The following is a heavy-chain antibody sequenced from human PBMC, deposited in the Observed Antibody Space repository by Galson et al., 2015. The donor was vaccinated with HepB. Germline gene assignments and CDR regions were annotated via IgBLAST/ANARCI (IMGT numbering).Heavy chain of an antibody. J-gene: IGHJ4*02. Sequence: SLRLSCAASGFAFNGQWIHWVRQGPNQGLVWVSFIDSDGSRAEYADSVKGRFTISRDNSKNTLYLQMNSLRAEDTAVYYCAKLQSTVTPFDYWGQGTLVTVSS. CDR1: GFAFNGQW. CDR2: IDSDGSRA. CDR3: AKLQSTVTPFDY. V-gene: IGHV3-74*03. D-gene: IGHD4-17*01.